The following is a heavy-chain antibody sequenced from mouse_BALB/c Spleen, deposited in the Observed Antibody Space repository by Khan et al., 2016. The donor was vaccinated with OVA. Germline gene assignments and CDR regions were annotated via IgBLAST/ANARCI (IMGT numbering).Heavy chain of an antibody. V-gene: IGHV3-2*02. D-gene: IGHD1-1*01. J-gene: IGHJ4*01. CDR1: GYSITSGYA. CDR2: ISYSGST. Sequence: EVELVESGPGLVKPSRSLSLTCTVTGYSITSGYAWNWIRQFPGNKLEWMGYISYSGSTSYNPSLRSRISITRDTSKNQFFLQLNSVTTEDTATYYCARKNYYGYAMDYRGQGTSVTVSS. CDR3: ARKNYYGYAMDY.